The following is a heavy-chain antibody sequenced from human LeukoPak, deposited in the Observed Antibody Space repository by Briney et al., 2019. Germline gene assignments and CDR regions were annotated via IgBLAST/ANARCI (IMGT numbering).Heavy chain of an antibody. CDR2: IYYSGST. Sequence: SETLSLTCTVSGGSINSYYWSWIRQPPGKGLEWIGYIYYSGSTNYNPSLKSRVTISVDTSKNQFSLKMRDVTAADTAVYFCATADWESFYFDSWGQGALVAVSS. CDR1: GGSINSYY. CDR3: ATADWESFYFDS. D-gene: IGHD1-26*01. V-gene: IGHV4-59*12. J-gene: IGHJ4*02.